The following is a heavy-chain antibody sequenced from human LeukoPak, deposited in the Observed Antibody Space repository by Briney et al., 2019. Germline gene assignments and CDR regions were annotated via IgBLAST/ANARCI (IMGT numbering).Heavy chain of an antibody. Sequence: PSETLSLICTVSGGSVSSGSYYWSWIRQPPGKGLEWIGYIYYSGSTNYNPSLKSRVTIPVDTSKNQFSLKLSSVTAADTAVYYCARLSGSYFNWFDPWGQGTLVTASS. J-gene: IGHJ5*02. CDR3: ARLSGSYFNWFDP. CDR1: GGSVSSGSYY. D-gene: IGHD1-26*01. CDR2: IYYSGST. V-gene: IGHV4-61*01.